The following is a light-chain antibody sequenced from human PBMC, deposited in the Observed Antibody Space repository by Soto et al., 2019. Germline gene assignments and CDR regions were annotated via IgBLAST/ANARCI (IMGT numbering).Light chain of an antibody. J-gene: IGKJ1*01. CDR3: QQYNSYPWT. CDR1: QSISSW. CDR2: KAS. Sequence: DIQMTQSPSTLSASVGDRVTITCRASQSISSWLAWYQQKPGKAPKLLIYKASSLESGVPSRFGGSGSGTELTLTISSLQPDDFATYYCQQYNSYPWTFCQGTKVEIK. V-gene: IGKV1-5*03.